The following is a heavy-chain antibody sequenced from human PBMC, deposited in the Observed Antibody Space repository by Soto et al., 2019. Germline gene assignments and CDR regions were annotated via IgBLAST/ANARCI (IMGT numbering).Heavy chain of an antibody. CDR2: IDHSGYT. CDR3: ARKQAGFFYGIDY. Sequence: PSETLSLTCTVSGGSFNSGGYYWRWIRQHPGKGLEWLGYIDHSGYTFYNPALQSRIILSMDTSKNQFSLKLSSATAADTAVYFCARKQAGFFYGIDYWGQGTLVTVSS. V-gene: IGHV4-31*03. J-gene: IGHJ4*02. CDR1: GGSFNSGGYY. D-gene: IGHD3-3*01.